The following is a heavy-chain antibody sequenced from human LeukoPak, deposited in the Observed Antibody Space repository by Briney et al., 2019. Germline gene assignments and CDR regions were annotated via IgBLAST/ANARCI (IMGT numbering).Heavy chain of an antibody. V-gene: IGHV3-23*01. CDR1: GFTFSSSA. Sequence: PGGSLRLSCAASGFTFSSSAMSWVRQVPGKGLEWVSGISASGGSTSYADSVKGRFTISRDNSKNTLYLQMNSLRAEDTAVYYCARGIAGSHFDYWGQGTLVTVSS. CDR3: ARGIAGSHFDY. D-gene: IGHD6-13*01. CDR2: ISASGGST. J-gene: IGHJ4*02.